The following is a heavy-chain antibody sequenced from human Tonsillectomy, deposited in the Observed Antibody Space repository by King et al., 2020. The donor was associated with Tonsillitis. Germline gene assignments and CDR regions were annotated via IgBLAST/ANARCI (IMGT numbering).Heavy chain of an antibody. CDR3: ARTPNYWYFDL. CDR1: GFTVSSNY. Sequence: VQLVESGGGLIQPGGSLRLSCAASGFTVSSNYMSWVRQAPGKGLEWVSIIYSGGSTYYADSVQGRFTISRDNSKNTLYLQINSLRAEDTAVYYCARTPNYWYFDLWGRGTLVTVSS. V-gene: IGHV3-53*01. J-gene: IGHJ2*01. CDR2: IYSGGST.